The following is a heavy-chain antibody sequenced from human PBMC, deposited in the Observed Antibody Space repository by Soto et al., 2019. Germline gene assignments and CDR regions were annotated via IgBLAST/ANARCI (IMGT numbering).Heavy chain of an antibody. Sequence: GASVKVSCKASGYTFTSYGISWVRQAPGQGLEWMGWISAYNGNTKYAQKLQGRVTMTTDTSTSTAYMELRSLRSDDTAVYYCARDHGEPMIVVVVDAFDIWGQGTMVTVS. CDR2: ISAYNGNT. CDR3: ARDHGEPMIVVVVDAFDI. CDR1: GYTFTSYG. D-gene: IGHD3-22*01. J-gene: IGHJ3*02. V-gene: IGHV1-18*01.